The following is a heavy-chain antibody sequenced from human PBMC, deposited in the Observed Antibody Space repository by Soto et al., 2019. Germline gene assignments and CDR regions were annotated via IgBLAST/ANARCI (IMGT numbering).Heavy chain of an antibody. Sequence: VASVKVSCKASGFTFTSSAVQWVRQARGQRLEWIGWIVVGSGNTNYAQKFQERVTITRDMSTSTAYMELSSLRSEDTAVYYCAAASVSETRYYYYGMDAWGQGTTVTVSS. CDR3: AAASVSETRYYYYGMDA. V-gene: IGHV1-58*01. D-gene: IGHD3-10*01. CDR1: GFTFTSSA. J-gene: IGHJ6*02. CDR2: IVVGSGNT.